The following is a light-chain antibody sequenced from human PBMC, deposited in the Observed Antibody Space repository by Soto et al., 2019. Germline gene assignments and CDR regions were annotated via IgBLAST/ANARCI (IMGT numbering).Light chain of an antibody. Sequence: DIQMTQSPSTLSASVGDRVTITCRASQSVTIRLAWYQQKPGKAPKLLIHDASNLESGVPSRFSGSESETEFTLSINSLQPDDFATYYCQQYNTWGTFGQGTKVDIK. V-gene: IGKV1-5*01. CDR1: QSVTIR. CDR2: DAS. CDR3: QQYNTWGT. J-gene: IGKJ1*01.